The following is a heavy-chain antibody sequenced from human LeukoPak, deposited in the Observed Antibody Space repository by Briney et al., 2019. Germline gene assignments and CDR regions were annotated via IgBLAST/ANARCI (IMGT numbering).Heavy chain of an antibody. J-gene: IGHJ4*02. CDR3: AGFTGLMVYAYSWYEGY. CDR1: GYTFTGYY. D-gene: IGHD2-8*01. V-gene: IGHV1-2*06. Sequence: ASVKVSCKASGYTFTGYYMHWVRQAPGQGLEWMGRINPNSGGTNYAQKFQGRVTMTRDTSISTAYMELSRLRSDDTAVYYCAGFTGLMVYAYSWYEGYWGQGTLVTVSS. CDR2: INPNSGGT.